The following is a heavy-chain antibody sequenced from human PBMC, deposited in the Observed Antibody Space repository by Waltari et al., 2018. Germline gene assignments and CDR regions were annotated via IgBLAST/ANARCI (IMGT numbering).Heavy chain of an antibody. D-gene: IGHD6-13*01. Sequence: QVQLVQSGAEVKKPGSSVKVSCKASGGTFSSYAISWVRQAPGQGLEWMGRIIPILGIANYAQKFQGRVTITADKSTSTAYMELSSLRAEDTAVYYCARDLFIAGDYYGMDVWGQGTTVTVSS. CDR1: GGTFSSYA. V-gene: IGHV1-69*04. J-gene: IGHJ6*02. CDR3: ARDLFIAGDYYGMDV. CDR2: IIPILGIA.